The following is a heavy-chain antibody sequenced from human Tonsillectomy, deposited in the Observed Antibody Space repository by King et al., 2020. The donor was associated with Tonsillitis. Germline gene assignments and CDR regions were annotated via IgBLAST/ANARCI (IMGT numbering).Heavy chain of an antibody. CDR1: GFTFSNYN. V-gene: IGHV3-21*01. CDR3: AGESEGFDH. J-gene: IGHJ4*02. CDR2: ISSSSSYI. D-gene: IGHD3-3*01. Sequence: VQLVESGGGLVKPGGSLRLSCAASGFTFSNYNMNWVRQAPGKGLEWVSSISSSSSYIYYADSVRGRFTISRDNAKNSLFLQMTSLRAEDTAVYYCAGESEGFDHWGQGTLVTVSS.